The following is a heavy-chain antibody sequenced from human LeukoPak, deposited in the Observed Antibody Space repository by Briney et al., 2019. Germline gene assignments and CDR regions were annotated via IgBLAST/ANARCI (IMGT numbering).Heavy chain of an antibody. J-gene: IGHJ4*02. CDR2: INPNSGGT. CDR1: GDTFTGYY. V-gene: IGHV1-2*02. Sequence: ASVKVSCKASGDTFTGYYMHWVRQAPGQGLEWMGWINPNSGGTNYAQKFQGRVTMTRDTSISTAYMELSRLRSDDTAVYYCARDMRDTAMVKDDYWGQGTLVTVSS. CDR3: ARDMRDTAMVKDDY. D-gene: IGHD5-18*01.